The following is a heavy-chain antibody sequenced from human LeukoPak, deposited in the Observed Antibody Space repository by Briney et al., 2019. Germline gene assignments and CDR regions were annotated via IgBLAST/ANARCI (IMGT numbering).Heavy chain of an antibody. J-gene: IGHJ4*02. V-gene: IGHV1-46*01. CDR1: GYTFTSYY. D-gene: IGHD6-13*01. CDR2: INPSGGSP. CDR3: ARIKRTGSSSWSHFDY. Sequence: ASVKVSCKASGYTFTSYYMHGVRQPPGQGLEWVGIINPSGGSPSYAQKFQGRVTMTSDTSTRTVYMELSSLRSEDTAVYYCARIKRTGSSSWSHFDYWGQGTLVTVSS.